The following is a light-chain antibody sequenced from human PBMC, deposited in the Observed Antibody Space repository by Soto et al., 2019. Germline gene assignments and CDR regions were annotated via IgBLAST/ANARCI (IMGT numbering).Light chain of an antibody. J-gene: IGKJ1*01. V-gene: IGKV1-5*03. Sequence: DIQMTQSPSTLSASVGDRVTITCRASQSISNWLAWYQQKPGKAPKLLIYKASSLEGGVPPRFSASGSGTEFTLTISCLQPDDFATYYCQQYDTYPRTFGQGTKVEIK. CDR1: QSISNW. CDR3: QQYDTYPRT. CDR2: KAS.